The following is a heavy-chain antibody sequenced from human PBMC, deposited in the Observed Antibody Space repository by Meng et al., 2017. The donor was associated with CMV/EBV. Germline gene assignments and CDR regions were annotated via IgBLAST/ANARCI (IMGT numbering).Heavy chain of an antibody. CDR3: TRDWGDYDYVWGSD. D-gene: IGHD3-16*01. V-gene: IGHV3-49*04. CDR1: GFKFGDHV. J-gene: IGHJ4*02. CDR2: IRSKGYGETT. Sequence: GESLKISCIASGFKFGDHVMSWVRQAPGKGLEWVGFIRSKGYGETTEYAASVKGRFTISRDDSKGIAYLQMNSLRTEDTAMYHCTRDWGDYDYVWGSDWGQGTLVTVSS.